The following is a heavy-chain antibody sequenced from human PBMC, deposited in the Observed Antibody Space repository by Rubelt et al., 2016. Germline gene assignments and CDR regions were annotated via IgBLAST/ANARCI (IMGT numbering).Heavy chain of an antibody. V-gene: IGHV3-21*01. J-gene: IGHJ6*02. Sequence: ISSSSSYIYYADSVKGRFTISRDNAKNSLYLQMNSLRAADTAVYYCAREGRGDTAMVLGYYYYGMDVWGQGTTVTVSS. D-gene: IGHD5-18*01. CDR2: ISSSSSYI. CDR3: AREGRGDTAMVLGYYYYGMDV.